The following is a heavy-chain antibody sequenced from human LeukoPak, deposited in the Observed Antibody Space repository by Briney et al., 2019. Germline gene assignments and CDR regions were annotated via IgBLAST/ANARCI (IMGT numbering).Heavy chain of an antibody. J-gene: IGHJ5*02. CDR1: GGSFSGYY. Sequence: SETLSLTCAVYGGSFSGYYWSWIRQPPGKGLEWIGSIYYSGSTYYNPSLKSRVTISVDTSKNQFSLKLSSVTAADTAVYYCARHVNYDILTGYYKVHNWFDPWGQGTLVTVSS. V-gene: IGHV4-34*01. D-gene: IGHD3-9*01. CDR2: IYYSGST. CDR3: ARHVNYDILTGYYKVHNWFDP.